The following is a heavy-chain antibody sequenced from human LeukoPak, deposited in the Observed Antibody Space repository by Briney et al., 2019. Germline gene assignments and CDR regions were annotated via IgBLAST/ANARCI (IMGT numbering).Heavy chain of an antibody. CDR1: GIPFNGYW. Sequence: PGGSLRLYCTVSGIPFNGYWMTWVRQVPGKGLQWVANINQDGSETYYVDSVRGRFTISRDNAEKTLYLQMNSLRAEDTAMYYCARFGSRRVFFYFDNWGQGTLVTVSS. CDR3: ARFGSRRVFFYFDN. D-gene: IGHD3-10*01. CDR2: INQDGSET. V-gene: IGHV3-7*01. J-gene: IGHJ4*02.